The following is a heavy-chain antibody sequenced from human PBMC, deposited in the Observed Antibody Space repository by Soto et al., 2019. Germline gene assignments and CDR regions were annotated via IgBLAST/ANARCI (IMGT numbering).Heavy chain of an antibody. J-gene: IGHJ4*02. CDR3: TASGYDTFVDY. D-gene: IGHD5-12*01. V-gene: IGHV3-73*01. Sequence: GGSRTRSWAPSGSTLAVFAMRWGRQASGKGLEWVGGIRSKTNTYATAYGASVKGRFTISRDESKNTAYLQMNSLKTEDTAVYYCTASGYDTFVDYWGQGTLVTVSS. CDR1: GSTLAVFA. CDR2: IRSKTNTYAT.